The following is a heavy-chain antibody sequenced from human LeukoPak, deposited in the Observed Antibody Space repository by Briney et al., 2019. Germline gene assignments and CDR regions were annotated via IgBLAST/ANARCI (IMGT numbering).Heavy chain of an antibody. CDR2: NIPIFGTA. V-gene: IGHV1-69*13. CDR3: ARGLSSGWYLN. Sequence: GASVKVFCKASGGTFSSYAISWVRQAPGQGLEWMGGNIPIFGTANYAQKFQGRVTITADESTSTAYMELSSLRSEDTAVYYCARGLSSGWYLNWGQGTLVTVSS. D-gene: IGHD6-19*01. CDR1: GGTFSSYA. J-gene: IGHJ4*02.